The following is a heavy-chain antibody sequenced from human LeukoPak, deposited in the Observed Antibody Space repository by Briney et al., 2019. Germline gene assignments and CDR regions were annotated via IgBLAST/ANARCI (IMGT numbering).Heavy chain of an antibody. D-gene: IGHD2-21*01. Sequence: PGGSLRLSCAASGFTFSSYAMHWVRQAPGKGLEWVAVISYDGSNKYYADSVKGRFTISRDNSKNTLYLQMNSLRAEDTAVYYCARGGIWGSIVVVITGIDYWGQGTLVTVSS. V-gene: IGHV3-30-3*01. CDR3: ARGGIWGSIVVVITGIDY. J-gene: IGHJ4*02. CDR2: ISYDGSNK. CDR1: GFTFSSYA.